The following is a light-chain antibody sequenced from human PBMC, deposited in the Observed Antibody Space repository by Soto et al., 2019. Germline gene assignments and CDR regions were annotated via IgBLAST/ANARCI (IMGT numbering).Light chain of an antibody. Sequence: EIVLTQSPGTLSLSLGERATLSCRASQSVSSSYLAWYQQKPGQAPRLLIYGASSRATGISDRFSGSGSGTDFTLTISRLEPEDFAVYYCQQYGSSRELTFGGGTKVEIK. CDR1: QSVSSSY. V-gene: IGKV3-20*01. CDR2: GAS. J-gene: IGKJ4*01. CDR3: QQYGSSRELT.